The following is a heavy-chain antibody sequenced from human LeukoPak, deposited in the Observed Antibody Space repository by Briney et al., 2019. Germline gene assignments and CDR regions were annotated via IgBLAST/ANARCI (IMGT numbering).Heavy chain of an antibody. D-gene: IGHD2-15*01. CDR1: GFTFSSSA. CDR3: AKQLGYCSDGSCYFPY. J-gene: IGHJ4*02. CDR2: FSNNGGYT. V-gene: IGHV3-23*01. Sequence: GGSLRLSCAASGFTFSSSAMSWVRQAPGKGLEWVSAFSNNGGYTYYADSVQGRFTISRDNSKSTLCLQMNSLRAEDTAVYYCAKQLGYCSDGSCYFPYWGQGTLVTVSS.